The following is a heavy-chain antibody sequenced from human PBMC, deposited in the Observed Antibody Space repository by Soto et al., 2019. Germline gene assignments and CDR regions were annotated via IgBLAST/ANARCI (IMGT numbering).Heavy chain of an antibody. V-gene: IGHV1-18*01. Sequence: GASVKVSCKASGYNFTSYGISCVRQAPGQGLEWMGWISPHNDRTKYARRFQDRITMTTETPTSTVYMELGSLRFDDTDVYYCARDLYYSSGRYFDHDAFDIWGQGTVVTVSS. CDR1: GYNFTSYG. CDR2: ISPHNDRT. D-gene: IGHD6-19*01. J-gene: IGHJ3*02. CDR3: ARDLYYSSGRYFDHDAFDI.